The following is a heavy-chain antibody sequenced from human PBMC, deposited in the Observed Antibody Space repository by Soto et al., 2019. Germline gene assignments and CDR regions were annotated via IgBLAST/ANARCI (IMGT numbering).Heavy chain of an antibody. V-gene: IGHV1-69*12. J-gene: IGHJ6*02. CDR3: ARDGPGYCSGGSCYRYYGMDV. CDR1: GGTFSSYA. CDR2: IMPIFGTA. D-gene: IGHD2-15*01. Sequence: QVQLVQSGAEVKKPGSSVKVSCKASGGTFSSYAISWVRQAPGQGLEWMGGIMPIFGTANYAQKFQGRVTITADESTSTAYMELSSLRSEDTAVYYCARDGPGYCSGGSCYRYYGMDVWGQGTTVTVSS.